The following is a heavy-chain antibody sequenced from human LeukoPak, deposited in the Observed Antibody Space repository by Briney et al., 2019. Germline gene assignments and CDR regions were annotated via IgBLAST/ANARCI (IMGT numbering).Heavy chain of an antibody. CDR3: ASLGI. CDR1: GFTFSDHY. CDR2: TRNKANSYTT. Sequence: GGSLRLSCAASGFTFSDHYMDWVRQAPGKGLEWVGRTRNKANSYTTEYAASVKGRFTISRDESKNSLYLQMNSLKTEDTPVYYCASLGIWGQGTMVTVSS. D-gene: IGHD3-16*01. V-gene: IGHV3-72*01. J-gene: IGHJ3*02.